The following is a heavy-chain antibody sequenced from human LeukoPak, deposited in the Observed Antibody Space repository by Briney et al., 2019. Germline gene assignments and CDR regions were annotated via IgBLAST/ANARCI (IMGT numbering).Heavy chain of an antibody. CDR1: GYTFTSYG. Sequence: ASVKVSCKASGYTFTSYGISWVRQAPGQGLEWMGWISAYNGNTNYAQKLQGRVTMTTDTSTSTACMELRSLRSDGTAVYYCARGATRWVVVPAATDYWGQGTLVTVSS. CDR3: ARGATRWVVVPAATDY. D-gene: IGHD2-2*01. CDR2: ISAYNGNT. V-gene: IGHV1-18*01. J-gene: IGHJ4*02.